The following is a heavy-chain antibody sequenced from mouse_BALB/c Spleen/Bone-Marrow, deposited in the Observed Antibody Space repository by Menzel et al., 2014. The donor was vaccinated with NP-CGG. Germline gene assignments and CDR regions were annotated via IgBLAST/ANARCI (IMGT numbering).Heavy chain of an antibody. CDR3: TNYGYD. CDR2: INPSNGRT. Sequence: QVQLQQSGAELVKPGASVKLSCEASGYTFTSFWVHWVKLRPGQGFEWIGEINPSNGRTNYNEKFKRKATLTVDKSSSTAYMQLSSLTSEDSAVYYCTNYGYDWGRGTTLTVSS. J-gene: IGHJ2*01. D-gene: IGHD1-2*01. V-gene: IGHV1S81*02. CDR1: GYTFTSFW.